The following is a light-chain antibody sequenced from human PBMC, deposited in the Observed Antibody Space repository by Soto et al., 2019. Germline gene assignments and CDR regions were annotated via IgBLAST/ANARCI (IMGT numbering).Light chain of an antibody. CDR2: AAS. CDR1: QSISNY. Sequence: DIQMTQSPSSLSASVGDRVTITCRASQSISNYLNWYQQKPGTAPKLLIYAASSLQYGVPSRFSGSGSGTDFTLTISSLQPEDFATYYCQQSYSTPVTFGQGTKLESK. J-gene: IGKJ2*01. V-gene: IGKV1-39*01. CDR3: QQSYSTPVT.